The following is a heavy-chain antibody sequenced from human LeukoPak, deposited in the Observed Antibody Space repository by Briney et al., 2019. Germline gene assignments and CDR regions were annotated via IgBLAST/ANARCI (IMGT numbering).Heavy chain of an antibody. J-gene: IGHJ4*02. V-gene: IGHV3-30*03. Sequence: GGSLRLSCAASGFTFSSYGMHWVRQAPGKGLEWVAVISYDGSNKYYADSVKGRFTISRDNSKNTLYLQMNSLRAEDTAVYYCARASSSWSTFDYWGQGTLVTVSS. D-gene: IGHD6-13*01. CDR2: ISYDGSNK. CDR1: GFTFSSYG. CDR3: ARASSSWSTFDY.